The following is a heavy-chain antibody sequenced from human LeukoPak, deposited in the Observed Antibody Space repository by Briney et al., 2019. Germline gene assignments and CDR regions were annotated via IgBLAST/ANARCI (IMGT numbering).Heavy chain of an antibody. CDR2: INPSGGSTTNAGST. CDR1: GYTFTSYY. CDR3: ARQGRSGYYSAFQWFDP. V-gene: IGHV1-46*01. J-gene: IGHJ5*02. Sequence: ASVKVSCKASGYTFTSYYIHWVRQDPGQGLEWMGIINPSGGSTTNAGSTSYAPKFQGRVTMTTDKSTSTVYMELSSLRSEDTAVYYCARQGRSGYYSAFQWFDPWGQGTLVTVSS. D-gene: IGHD3-22*01.